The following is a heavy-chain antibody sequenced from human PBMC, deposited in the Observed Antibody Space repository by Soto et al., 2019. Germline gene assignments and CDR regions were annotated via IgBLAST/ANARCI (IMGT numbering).Heavy chain of an antibody. CDR2: IYHSGST. Sequence: LSLTCAVSGYSISSGYYWGWLRQPPGKGLEWIGSIYHSGSTYYNPSLKSRVTISVDTSKNQFSLKLSSVTAADTAVYYCAESIVATTPGGFDPWGQGTLVTVSS. J-gene: IGHJ5*02. CDR1: GYSISSGYY. V-gene: IGHV4-38-2*01. D-gene: IGHD5-12*01. CDR3: AESIVATTPGGFDP.